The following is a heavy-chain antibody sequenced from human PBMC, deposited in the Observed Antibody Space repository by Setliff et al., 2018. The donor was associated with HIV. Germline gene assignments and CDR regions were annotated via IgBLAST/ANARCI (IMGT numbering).Heavy chain of an antibody. CDR1: GGSFSGYY. Sequence: PSETLSLTCAVYGGSFSGYYWSWIRQPPGKGLEWIGEINHSGSTNYNPSLKSRVAISVDTSKNQFSLKLSSVTAADTAVYYCRFTGREGAAAGEDLPYVEDVVEDVWGQGTTVTVSS. CDR3: RFTGREGAAAGEDLPYVEDVVEDV. V-gene: IGHV4-34*01. D-gene: IGHD6-13*01. J-gene: IGHJ6*02. CDR2: INHSGST.